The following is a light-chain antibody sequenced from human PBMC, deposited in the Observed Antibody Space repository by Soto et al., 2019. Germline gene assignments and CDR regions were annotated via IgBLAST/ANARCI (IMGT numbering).Light chain of an antibody. V-gene: IGKV1-27*01. Sequence: DIQMTQSPSSLSASVGDRVTITCRASQDINDAVAWYQQKPGRVPQLLIYAASTLQPGVPPRFSGSGSGTDFTLTITSLQPEDVATYYCQNFDSAPLTFGGGTKVEFK. J-gene: IGKJ4*01. CDR1: QDINDA. CDR2: AAS. CDR3: QNFDSAPLT.